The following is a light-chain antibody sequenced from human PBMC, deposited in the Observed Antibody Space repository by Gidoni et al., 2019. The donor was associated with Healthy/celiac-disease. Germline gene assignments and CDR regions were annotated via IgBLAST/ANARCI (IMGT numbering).Light chain of an antibody. V-gene: IGKV3-20*01. CDR1: QSVSSSY. Sequence: VWTPSPGTLSLSPGERATLSCRASQSVSSSYLAWYQQKPGQAPRLLIYGASSRATGIPDRFSGSGSGTDFTLTISRLEPEDFAVYYCQQYGSSPRSFGQGTKLEIK. CDR3: QQYGSSPRS. CDR2: GAS. J-gene: IGKJ2*04.